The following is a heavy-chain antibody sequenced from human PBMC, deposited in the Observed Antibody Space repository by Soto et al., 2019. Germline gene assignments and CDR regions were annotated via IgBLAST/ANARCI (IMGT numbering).Heavy chain of an antibody. Sequence: PGGSLRLSCAASGFTFSSYGMHWVRQAPGKGLEWVAVIWYDGSNKYYADSVKGRFTISRDNSKNTLYLQMNSLRAEDTAVYYCARKQWLAPYYYYYYMDVWGKGTTVTVSS. V-gene: IGHV3-33*01. CDR3: ARKQWLAPYYYYYYMDV. CDR1: GFTFSSYG. J-gene: IGHJ6*03. D-gene: IGHD6-19*01. CDR2: IWYDGSNK.